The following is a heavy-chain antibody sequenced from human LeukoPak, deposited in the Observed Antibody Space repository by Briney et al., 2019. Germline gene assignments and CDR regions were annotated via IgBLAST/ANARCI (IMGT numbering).Heavy chain of an antibody. Sequence: GGSLRLSCAASRFTFSSYWMSWVRQAPGKGLEWVANIKQDGSEKYYVDSVKGRFTISRDNAKNSLYLQMNSLRVEDTAVYYCLTVVETTIAAFDIWGQGTMVTVSS. CDR3: LTVVETTIAAFDI. CDR1: RFTFSSYW. D-gene: IGHD1-26*01. CDR2: IKQDGSEK. V-gene: IGHV3-7*01. J-gene: IGHJ3*02.